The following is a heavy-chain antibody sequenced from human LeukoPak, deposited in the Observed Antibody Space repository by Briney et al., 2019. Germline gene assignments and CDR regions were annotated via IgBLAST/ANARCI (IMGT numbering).Heavy chain of an antibody. D-gene: IGHD3-9*01. CDR2: ISSSGSTI. Sequence: LSLTCTVSGASINIRYHYWGWIRQAPGKGLEWVSYISSSGSTIYYADSVKGRFTISRDNAKNSLYLQMNTLRAEDTAVYYCARVMGRLVRTWYFDLWGRGTLVTVSS. V-gene: IGHV3-11*04. CDR1: GASINIRYHY. J-gene: IGHJ2*01. CDR3: ARVMGRLVRTWYFDL.